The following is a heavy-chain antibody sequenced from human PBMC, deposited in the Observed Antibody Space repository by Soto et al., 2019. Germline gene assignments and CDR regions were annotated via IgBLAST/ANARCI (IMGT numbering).Heavy chain of an antibody. Sequence: GGSLSLSCAASGFTFSTFAMSWVRQAPGKGMEWVSAISGSGGTTYNADSVKGRFTISRDNSINTLYLQMTSLRTEDTAVYYCAHPRGYGVFDAVDIWGQGTMVTVSS. CDR2: ISGSGGTT. J-gene: IGHJ3*02. CDR3: AHPRGYGVFDAVDI. V-gene: IGHV3-23*01. CDR1: GFTFSTFA. D-gene: IGHD4-17*01.